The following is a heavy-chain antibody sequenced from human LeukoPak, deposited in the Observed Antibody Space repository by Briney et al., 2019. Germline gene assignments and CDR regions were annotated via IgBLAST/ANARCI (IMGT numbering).Heavy chain of an antibody. Sequence: KPSETLSLTCAVYGWSFNDYYWSWIRQPPGKGLEWIGEINARGDNNYNPSLKRRVTISVDPSKKQFSLRLTSMIAADTALYYCARGQVPAARGYNWFDPWGQGTLVTVSS. V-gene: IGHV4-34*01. D-gene: IGHD2-2*01. CDR1: GWSFNDYY. J-gene: IGHJ5*02. CDR2: INARGDN. CDR3: ARGQVPAARGYNWFDP.